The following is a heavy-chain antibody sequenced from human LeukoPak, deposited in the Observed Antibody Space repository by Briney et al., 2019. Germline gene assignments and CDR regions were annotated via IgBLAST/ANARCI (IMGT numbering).Heavy chain of an antibody. Sequence: HTGGSLRLSCAASGFTFSIYAMICVRQAPGKGLEWVSAISGSGGSTSYAGSVKGRFTISRDNSQNTLYVQMNSLRAEDTAVYYCAKAQIAISWFDPWGQGTLVTVSS. CDR3: AKAQIAISWFDP. CDR1: GFTFSIYA. D-gene: IGHD2-21*01. V-gene: IGHV3-23*01. CDR2: ISGSGGST. J-gene: IGHJ5*02.